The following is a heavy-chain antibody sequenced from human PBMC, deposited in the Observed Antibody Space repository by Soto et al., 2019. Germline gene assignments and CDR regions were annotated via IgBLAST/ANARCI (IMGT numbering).Heavy chain of an antibody. V-gene: IGHV3-74*01. CDR3: ARDPKGYYYDSSGPS. J-gene: IGHJ5*02. CDR2: INSDGSST. Sequence: GGSLRLSCAASGFTFSSYWMHWVRQAPGKGLVWVSRINSDGSSTSYAGSVKGRFTISRDNAKNTLYLQMNSLRAEDTAVYYCARDPKGYYYDSSGPSWGQGTLVTVSS. CDR1: GFTFSSYW. D-gene: IGHD3-22*01.